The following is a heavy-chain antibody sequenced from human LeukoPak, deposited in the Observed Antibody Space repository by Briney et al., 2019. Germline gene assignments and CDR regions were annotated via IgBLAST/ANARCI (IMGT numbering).Heavy chain of an antibody. Sequence: KPSETLSLTCTVSGGSISSYYWSWIRQPPGKGLEWSGYIYYSGSTNYNPSLKSRVTISVDTSKNQFSLKLSSVTAADTAVYYCARQYYYDSSGYVNHDAFDIWGQGTMVTVSS. CDR3: ARQYYYDSSGYVNHDAFDI. CDR1: GGSISSYY. J-gene: IGHJ3*02. CDR2: IYYSGST. D-gene: IGHD3-22*01. V-gene: IGHV4-59*01.